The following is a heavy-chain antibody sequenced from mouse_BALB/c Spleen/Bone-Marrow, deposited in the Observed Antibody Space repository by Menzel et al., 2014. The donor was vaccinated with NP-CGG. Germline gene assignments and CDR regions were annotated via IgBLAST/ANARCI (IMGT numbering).Heavy chain of an antibody. CDR3: AREDYGAWFAY. CDR2: INPYNDYT. Sequence: SGAELVRPGASVKISCKAFGYTFTKHHINWVKQRPEQGLDWIGYINPYNDYTSYNQKFKGKATLTVDKSSSTAYMDLSSLTSEDSAVYYCAREDYGAWFAYWGQGTLVTVSA. D-gene: IGHD1-2*01. CDR1: GYTFTKHH. V-gene: IGHV1S45*01. J-gene: IGHJ3*01.